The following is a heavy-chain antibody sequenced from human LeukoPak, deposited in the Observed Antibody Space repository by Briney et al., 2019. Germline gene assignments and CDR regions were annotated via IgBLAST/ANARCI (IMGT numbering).Heavy chain of an antibody. D-gene: IGHD1-26*01. CDR2: ISSHGDRT. J-gene: IGHJ3*02. CDR3: ARGMGVLPDGFDM. CDR1: GFTFSYCP. Sequence: PGGSLRLSCAASGFTFSYCPMHWVRQAPGEGLEYVSTISSHGDRTYYATSVKGRFTMSRDNSKNMLYLQMGSLRAEDMAVYYCARGMGVLPDGFDMWGQGTMVTVSS. V-gene: IGHV3-64*01.